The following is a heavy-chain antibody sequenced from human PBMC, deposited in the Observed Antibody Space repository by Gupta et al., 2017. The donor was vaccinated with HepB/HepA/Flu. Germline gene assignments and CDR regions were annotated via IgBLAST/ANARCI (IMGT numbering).Heavy chain of an antibody. V-gene: IGHV3-15*01. CDR2: IRNKLDGGTT. Sequence: AASGFTFSQDWMSWIRQAPGKGLEWVGRIRNKLDGGTTVYAAPVKGRFTISRDDSKDTLYLQMNSLKTEDTAVYFCAAFNSKDSFYIWGRGTMVTVSS. CDR1: GFTFSQDW. D-gene: IGHD2/OR15-2a*01. CDR3: AAFNSKDSFYI. J-gene: IGHJ3*02.